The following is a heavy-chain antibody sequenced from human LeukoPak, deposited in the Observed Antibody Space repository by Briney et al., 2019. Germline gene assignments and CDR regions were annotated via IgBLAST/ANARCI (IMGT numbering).Heavy chain of an antibody. Sequence: PSETLSLTCTVSGGSISSYYWSWIRQPPGKGLEWIGYIYYSGSTNYNPSLKSRVTISVDTSKNQFSLKLSSVTAADTAVYYCARDRRPYRLDAFDIWGQGTMVTVSS. J-gene: IGHJ3*02. CDR2: IYYSGST. CDR3: ARDRRPYRLDAFDI. V-gene: IGHV4-59*01. D-gene: IGHD2-21*01. CDR1: GGSISSYY.